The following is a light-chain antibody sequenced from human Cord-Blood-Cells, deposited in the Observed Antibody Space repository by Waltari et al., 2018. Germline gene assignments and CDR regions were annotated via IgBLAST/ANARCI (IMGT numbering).Light chain of an antibody. Sequence: QSALTQPASVSGSPGQSITISCTGTSSDVGSYNLVSWYQQQPGKAPNLMLYEGSKRPSGVSNRFSGSKSGNTASLTISGLQAEDEADYYCCSYAGSSTWVFGGGTKLTVL. V-gene: IGLV2-23*01. J-gene: IGLJ3*02. CDR2: EGS. CDR1: SSDVGSYNL. CDR3: CSYAGSSTWV.